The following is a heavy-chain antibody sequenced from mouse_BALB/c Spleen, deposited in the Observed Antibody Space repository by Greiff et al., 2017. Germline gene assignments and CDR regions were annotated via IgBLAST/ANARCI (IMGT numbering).Heavy chain of an antibody. CDR3: ARGVGYSAWFAY. V-gene: IGHV1S137*01. D-gene: IGHD2-3*01. Sequence: QVQLQQSGAELVRPGVSVKISCKGSGYTFTDYAMHWVKQSHAKSLEWIGVISTYYGDASYNQKFKGKATMTVDKSSSTAYMELARLTSEDSAIYYCARGVGYSAWFAYWGQGTLVTVSA. J-gene: IGHJ3*01. CDR2: ISTYYGDA. CDR1: GYTFTDYA.